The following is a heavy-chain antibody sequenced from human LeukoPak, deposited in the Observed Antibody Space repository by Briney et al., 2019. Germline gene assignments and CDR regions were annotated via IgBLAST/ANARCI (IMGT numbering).Heavy chain of an antibody. CDR3: ARHLGFTIFGVVIRAKWFDP. Sequence: PSETLSLTCTVSGGSISSYYWGWIRQPPGKGLEWIGSIYHSGSTYYNPSLKSRVTISVDTSKNQFSLKLSPVTAADMAVYYCARHLGFTIFGVVIRAKWFDPWGQGTLVTVSS. V-gene: IGHV4-38-2*02. CDR1: GGSISSYY. D-gene: IGHD3-3*01. J-gene: IGHJ5*02. CDR2: IYHSGST.